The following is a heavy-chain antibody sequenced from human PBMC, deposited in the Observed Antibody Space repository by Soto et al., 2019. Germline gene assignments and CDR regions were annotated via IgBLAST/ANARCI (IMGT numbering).Heavy chain of an antibody. J-gene: IGHJ4*02. CDR1: GGSISSSSYY. CDR2: IYYSGST. CDR3: ARHSQWERNYFDY. V-gene: IGHV4-39*01. D-gene: IGHD1-26*01. Sequence: QLQLQESGPGLVKPSETLSLTCTVSGGSISSSSYYWGWIRQPPGKGLEWIGSIYYSGSTYYNPSLKSRVTISVDTSKNQFSLKLSSVTAADTAVYYCARHSQWERNYFDYWGQGTLVTVSS.